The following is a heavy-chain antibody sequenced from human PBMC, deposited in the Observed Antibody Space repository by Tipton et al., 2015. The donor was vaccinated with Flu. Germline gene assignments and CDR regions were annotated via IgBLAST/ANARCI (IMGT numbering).Heavy chain of an antibody. D-gene: IGHD2-15*01. V-gene: IGHV3-33*01. Sequence: SLRLSCAASGFTFSSYGMHWVRQAPGKGLEWVAVIWYDGSNKYYADSVKGRFTISRDNSKNTLYLQMNSLRAEDTAVYYCARGADIVVVVAESGPMDVWGKGTTVTVSS. CDR3: ARGADIVVVVAESGPMDV. J-gene: IGHJ6*03. CDR2: IWYDGSNK. CDR1: GFTFSSYG.